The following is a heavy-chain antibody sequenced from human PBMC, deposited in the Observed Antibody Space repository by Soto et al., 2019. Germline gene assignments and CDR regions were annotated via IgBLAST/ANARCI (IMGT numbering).Heavy chain of an antibody. Sequence: SETLSLTCTVSGSSISSGGYYWSWICQHPGKGLEWIGYIYYSGSTYYNPSLKSRVTISVDTSKNQFSLKLSSVTAADTAVYYCARVWGGAFDFWGQGTMVT. V-gene: IGHV4-31*03. CDR1: GSSISSGGYY. J-gene: IGHJ3*01. D-gene: IGHD3-10*01. CDR3: ARVWGGAFDF. CDR2: IYYSGST.